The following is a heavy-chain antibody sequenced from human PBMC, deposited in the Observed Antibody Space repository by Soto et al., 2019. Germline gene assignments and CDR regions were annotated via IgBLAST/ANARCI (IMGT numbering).Heavy chain of an antibody. D-gene: IGHD6-13*01. CDR2: INYSGST. J-gene: IGHJ4*02. CDR3: ARRTAAASFY. Sequence: SETLSLTCTVSGGSISGSNYFWAWIRQPPGKGLEWIGTINYSGSTYYSPSLKSRVTISVDTSKNQFSLKLSSVTAADAAVYYCARRTAAASFYWGQGTLVTVSS. CDR1: GGSISGSNYF. V-gene: IGHV4-39*01.